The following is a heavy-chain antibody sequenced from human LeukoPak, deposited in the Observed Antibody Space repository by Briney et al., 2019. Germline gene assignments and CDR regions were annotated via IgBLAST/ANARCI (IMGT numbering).Heavy chain of an antibody. Sequence: PVGSLRLSCVVSGFTSTVHRMTCGRPALGEGLWWVAAIYQEGKVTYYMDSVKVRFTVSRDNAKNALYLQMDSLRAEDTAVYYCARDGGGISSGWSPLDKRRQIRQKMTNWGQGTLVTVSS. CDR1: GFTSTVHR. CDR2: IYQEGKVT. D-gene: IGHD6-19*01. J-gene: IGHJ4*02. V-gene: IGHV3-7*05. CDR3: ARDGGGISSGWSPLDKRRQIRQKMTN.